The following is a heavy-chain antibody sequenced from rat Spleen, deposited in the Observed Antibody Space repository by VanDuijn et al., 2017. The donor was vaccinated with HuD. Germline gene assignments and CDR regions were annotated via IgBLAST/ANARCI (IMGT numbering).Heavy chain of an antibody. Sequence: EVQLVESGGDLVQPGRSLKLSCAASGFIFSDHYVAWVRQAPKKGLEWVASISSGGGSTYYRDSVKGRFTTSRENAKNTLYLQMNSLRSEDTATYYCARHSSTYYVMDAWGQGTSVTVSS. CDR1: GFIFSDHY. D-gene: IGHD1-2*01. V-gene: IGHV5-22*01. CDR2: ISSGGGST. CDR3: ARHSSTYYVMDA. J-gene: IGHJ4*01.